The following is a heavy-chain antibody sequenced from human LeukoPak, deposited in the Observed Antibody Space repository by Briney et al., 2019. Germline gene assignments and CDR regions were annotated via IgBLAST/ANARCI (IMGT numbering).Heavy chain of an antibody. CDR3: ARHRRYDSWSGYYTEYYFDY. J-gene: IGHJ4*02. CDR2: INHSGST. D-gene: IGHD3-3*01. Sequence: PGGSLRLSCAASGFTFSNSAMNWVRQAPGKGLEWIGEINHSGSTNYNPSLKSRVTISVDTSKNQFSLKLSSVTAADTAVYYCARHRRYDSWSGYYTEYYFDYWGQGTLVTVSS. V-gene: IGHV4-34*01. CDR1: GFTFSNSA.